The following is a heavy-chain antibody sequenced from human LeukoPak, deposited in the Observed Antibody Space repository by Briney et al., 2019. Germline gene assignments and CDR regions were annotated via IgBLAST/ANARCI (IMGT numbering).Heavy chain of an antibody. V-gene: IGHV4-59*01. J-gene: IGHJ4*02. CDR2: MSSSGIS. D-gene: IGHD3-10*01. Sequence: PSETLPLTCTVSGASISSYYWSWIRQPPGKGLEWIGRMSSSGISTYSPSLKSRVTISIDTSKNEVSLNLSSVTTTDTAVYYCARGGSGTLFPFFDQWGQGTLVSVSS. CDR1: GASISSYY. CDR3: ARGGSGTLFPFFDQ.